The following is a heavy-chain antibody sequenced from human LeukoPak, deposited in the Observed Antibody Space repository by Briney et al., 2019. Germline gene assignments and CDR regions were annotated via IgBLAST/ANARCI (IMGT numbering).Heavy chain of an antibody. Sequence: ASVKVSCKASGYTFNGHFIHWVRQAPGQGLEWMGWINANSGGTNFAQNFQGSVTMTRDTSISTAYMELYRLTSDDTAVYYCARGEETVNTPYFVYWGQGSLVTVSS. CDR3: ARGEETVNTPYFVY. V-gene: IGHV1-2*02. CDR1: GYTFNGHF. CDR2: INANSGGT. J-gene: IGHJ4*02. D-gene: IGHD4-11*01.